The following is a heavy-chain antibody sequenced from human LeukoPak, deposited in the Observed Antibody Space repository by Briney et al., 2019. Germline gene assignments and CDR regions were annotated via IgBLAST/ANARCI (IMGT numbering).Heavy chain of an antibody. CDR2: IYYSGST. D-gene: IGHD3-22*01. Sequence: SETLSLTCTVSGGSISSSSHYWGWIRQPPGKGLEWIGSIYYSGSTYYNPSLKSRVTISVDTSKNQFSLKLSSVAAADTAVYYCARHGPHLWYSDSSGYYGGPWFDPWGQGTLVTVSS. CDR3: ARHGPHLWYSDSSGYYGGPWFDP. V-gene: IGHV4-39*01. J-gene: IGHJ5*02. CDR1: GGSISSSSHY.